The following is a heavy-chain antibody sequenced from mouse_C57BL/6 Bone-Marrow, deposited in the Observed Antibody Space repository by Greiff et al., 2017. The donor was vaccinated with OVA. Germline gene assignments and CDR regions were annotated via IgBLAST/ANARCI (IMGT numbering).Heavy chain of an antibody. CDR3: ARSNYDYDNWYFDV. Sequence: VQLQQSGPELVKPGASVKISCKASGYSFTGYYMNWVKQSPEKSLEWIGEINPSTGGTTYNQKFKAKATLTVDKSSSTAYMQLKSLTSEDSAVYYCARSNYDYDNWYFDVWGTGTTVTVSS. V-gene: IGHV1-42*01. D-gene: IGHD2-4*01. CDR2: INPSTGGT. J-gene: IGHJ1*03. CDR1: GYSFTGYY.